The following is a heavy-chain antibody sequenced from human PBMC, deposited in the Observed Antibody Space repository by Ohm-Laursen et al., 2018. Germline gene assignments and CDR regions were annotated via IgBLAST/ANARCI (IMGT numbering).Heavy chain of an antibody. J-gene: IGHJ5*02. CDR3: TRDGRGSSWSTNYFDP. CDR2: IKQDGSEK. Sequence: SLRLSCTASGITFSSYAMNWVRQAPGKGLEWVANIKQDGSEKYYVDSVKGRFTISRDNAKNSLFLQMNSLRADDTAVYYCTRDGRGSSWSTNYFDPWGQGTLVTVSS. CDR1: GITFSSYA. D-gene: IGHD6-13*01. V-gene: IGHV3-7*01.